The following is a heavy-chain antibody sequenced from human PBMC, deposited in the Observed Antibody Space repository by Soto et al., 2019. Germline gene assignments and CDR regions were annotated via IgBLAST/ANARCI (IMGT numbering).Heavy chain of an antibody. D-gene: IGHD6-6*01. CDR2: INPNSGGT. Sequence: ASVKVSCKASGYTFTGYYMHWVRQAPGQGLEWMGWINPNSGGTNYAQKFQGRVTMTRDTSISTAYMELSRLRSDDTAVYYCARGLTIAAFKGMDVWRQGTTVTVSS. J-gene: IGHJ6*02. V-gene: IGHV1-2*02. CDR3: ARGLTIAAFKGMDV. CDR1: GYTFTGYY.